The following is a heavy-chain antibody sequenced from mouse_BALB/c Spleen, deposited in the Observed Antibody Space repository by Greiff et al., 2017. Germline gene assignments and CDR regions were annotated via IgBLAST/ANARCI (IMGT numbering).Heavy chain of an antibody. V-gene: IGHV4-1*02. J-gene: IGHJ3*01. CDR2: INPDSSTI. CDR1: GFAFTSYW. Sequence: EVQLLESGGGLVQPGGSLKLSCAASGFAFTSYWLSWVRQAPGKGLEWIGEINPDSSTINYTPSLKDKFIISRDNAKNTLYLQMSKVRSEDTALYYWARGGHYCYGSVGLAYWGQGTLVTVSA. D-gene: IGHD1-1*01. CDR3: ARGGHYCYGSVGLAY.